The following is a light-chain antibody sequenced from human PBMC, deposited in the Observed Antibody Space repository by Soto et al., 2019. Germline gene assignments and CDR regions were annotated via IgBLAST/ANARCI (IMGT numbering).Light chain of an antibody. Sequence: QSALTQPASVSGSPGQSITISCTGTSSDVGGYNYDSWYQQHPGKAPKLMIYDVSNRPSGISNRFSGSKSGNTAYLTISGLQAEDEADYYCSSYTSSSTYVFGTGTKLTVL. CDR1: SSDVGGYNY. J-gene: IGLJ1*01. CDR2: DVS. V-gene: IGLV2-14*01. CDR3: SSYTSSSTYV.